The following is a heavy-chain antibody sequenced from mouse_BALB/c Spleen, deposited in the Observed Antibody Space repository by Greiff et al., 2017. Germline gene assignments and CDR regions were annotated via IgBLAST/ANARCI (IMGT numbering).Heavy chain of an antibody. CDR2: IRNKANGYTT. D-gene: IGHD2-12*01. V-gene: IGHV7-3*02. CDR3: ARDIGLRLYAMDY. J-gene: IGHJ4*01. Sequence: EVQVVESGGGLVQPGGSLRLSCATSGFTFTDYYMSWVRQPPGKALEWLGFIRNKANGYTTEYSASVKGRFTISRDNSQSILYLQMNTLRAEDSATYYCARDIGLRLYAMDYWGQGTSVTVSS. CDR1: GFTFTDYY.